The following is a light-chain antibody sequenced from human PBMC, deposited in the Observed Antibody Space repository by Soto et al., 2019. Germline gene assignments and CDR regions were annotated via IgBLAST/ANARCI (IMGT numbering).Light chain of an antibody. CDR1: QGISSY. V-gene: IGKV1-8*01. CDR2: AAS. CDR3: QHYYSYPRT. Sequence: RVTHSPSSLSTSTGDRVTITCRASQGISSYLAWYQQKPGKAPKLLIYAASTLQSGVPSRFSGSGSGTDFTLTISCLQSEDFATYYCQHYYSYPRTFGQGTKVDIK. J-gene: IGKJ1*01.